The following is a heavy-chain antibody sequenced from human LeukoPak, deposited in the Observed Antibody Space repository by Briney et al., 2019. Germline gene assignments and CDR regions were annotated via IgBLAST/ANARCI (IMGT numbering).Heavy chain of an antibody. V-gene: IGHV3-48*02. D-gene: IGHD6-19*01. CDR2: ISSSSSTI. CDR1: GFTFSSYS. CDR3: AREDPYSSGWSFDY. Sequence: GGSLRLSCAASGFTFSSYSMNWVRQAPGKGLEWVSYISSSSSTICYADSVKGRFTISRDNAKNSLYLQMNSLRDEDTGVYYCAREDPYSSGWSFDYWGQGTLVTVSS. J-gene: IGHJ4*02.